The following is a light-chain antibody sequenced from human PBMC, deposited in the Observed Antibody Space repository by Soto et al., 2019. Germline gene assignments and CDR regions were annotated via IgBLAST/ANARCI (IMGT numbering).Light chain of an antibody. V-gene: IGLV2-8*01. CDR1: SSDIGGYNY. CDR2: DVN. Sequence: QSALTQPPSASGSPGQSVTISCTGTSSDIGGYNYVSWYQQHPGKAPKLMIYDVNKRPSGVPDRFSGSKSGNTASLTVSGLQAEDEADYYCSSYAGSNNFVLFGGGIKLTVL. CDR3: SSYAGSNNFVL. J-gene: IGLJ2*01.